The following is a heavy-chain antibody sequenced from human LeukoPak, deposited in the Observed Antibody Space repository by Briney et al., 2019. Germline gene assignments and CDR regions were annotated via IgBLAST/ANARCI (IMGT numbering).Heavy chain of an antibody. CDR1: GGSISSSSYY. Sequence: ASETLSLTCTVSGGSISSSSYYWGWIRQPPGKGLEWIGSIYYSGSTYYNPSLKSRVTISVDTSKNQFSLKLSSVTAADTAVYYCARDSGSYQIDYWGQGTLVTVSS. CDR2: IYYSGST. V-gene: IGHV4-39*07. D-gene: IGHD1-26*01. J-gene: IGHJ4*02. CDR3: ARDSGSYQIDY.